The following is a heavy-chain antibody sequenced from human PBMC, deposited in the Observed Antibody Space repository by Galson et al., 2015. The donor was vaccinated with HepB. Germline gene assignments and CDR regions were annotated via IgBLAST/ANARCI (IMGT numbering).Heavy chain of an antibody. D-gene: IGHD2-21*02. J-gene: IGHJ4*02. CDR2: ISYDGSNK. Sequence: SLRLSCAASGFTFSSYAMHWVRQAPGKGLEWVAVISYDGSNKYYADSVKGRFTISRDNSKNTLYLQMNSLRAEDTAVYYCARASSPRCGGDCYKLFDYWGQGTLVTVSS. V-gene: IGHV3-30-3*01. CDR3: ARASSPRCGGDCYKLFDY. CDR1: GFTFSSYA.